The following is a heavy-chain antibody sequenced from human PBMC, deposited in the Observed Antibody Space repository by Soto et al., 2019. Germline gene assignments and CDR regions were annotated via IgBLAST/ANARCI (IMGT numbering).Heavy chain of an antibody. CDR3: ARNPNIQNYYYSYMDV. J-gene: IGHJ6*03. V-gene: IGHV1-18*01. Sequence: ASVRVSYEASCSTYPSYVINLVRQENEQGLEWMGWISAYNGNTNYAQKLQGRVTMTTDTSTSTAYMELRSLRSDDTAVYYCARNPNIQNYYYSYMDVWGKGTTVTGSS. CDR1: CSTYPSYV. CDR2: ISAYNGNT.